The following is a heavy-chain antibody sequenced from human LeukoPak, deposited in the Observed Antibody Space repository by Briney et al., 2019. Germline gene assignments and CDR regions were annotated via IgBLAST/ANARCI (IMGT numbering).Heavy chain of an antibody. V-gene: IGHV4-34*01. CDR1: GGSFSGYY. CDR3: ASRKLGNDY. Sequence: PSETLSLTCAVYGGSFSGYYWSWIRQPPGKGLEWMGEINHSGSTNYNPSLKSRVTISVDTSKNQFSLKLSSVTAADTAVYYCASRKLGNDYWGQGTLVTVSS. D-gene: IGHD7-27*01. J-gene: IGHJ4*02. CDR2: INHSGST.